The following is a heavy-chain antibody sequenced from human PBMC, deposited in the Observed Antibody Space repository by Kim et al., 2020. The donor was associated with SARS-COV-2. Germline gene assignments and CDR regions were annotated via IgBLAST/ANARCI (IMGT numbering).Heavy chain of an antibody. Sequence: GGSLRLSCAGSGFDFSDYALSWVRQIPGNGLEWVSAISNSGSLIYYADSVKDRFIISRDNSKNTVYLQMNGLRAEDTAIYHCVKDRDTFMSPLFFDFWGQGTLVTVSS. CDR1: GFDFSDYA. D-gene: IGHD5-18*01. J-gene: IGHJ4*02. CDR2: ISNSGSLI. V-gene: IGHV3-23*01. CDR3: VKDRDTFMSPLFFDF.